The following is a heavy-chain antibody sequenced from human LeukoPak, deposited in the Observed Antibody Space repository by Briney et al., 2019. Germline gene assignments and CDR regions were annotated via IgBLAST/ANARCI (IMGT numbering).Heavy chain of an antibody. CDR2: IYSDGRT. CDR3: ARDWVGSDYDILSDSRDV. CDR1: GFSVSSNY. V-gene: IGHV3-53*01. J-gene: IGHJ6*02. D-gene: IGHD3-9*01. Sequence: PGGSLRLSCAASGFSVSSNYMSWVRQAPGKGLEWVSVIYSDGRTYYADSVKGRFTISRDNSRNTVYLQMNSPRAEDTAVYYCARDWVGSDYDILSDSRDVWGQGTTVTVSS.